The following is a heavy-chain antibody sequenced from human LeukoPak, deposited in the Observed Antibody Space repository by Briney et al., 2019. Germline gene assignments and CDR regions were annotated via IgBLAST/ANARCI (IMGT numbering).Heavy chain of an antibody. CDR1: GGSISPYY. Sequence: SETLSLTCTVSGGSISPYYWSWIRQRPGKGLEWIGYIYYSGSTNYNPSLKSRVTISVDTSKNQFSLKLSSVTAADTAVYYCARAFYPGYYSYMAVWGKGTTVTVSS. CDR2: IYYSGST. J-gene: IGHJ6*03. CDR3: ARAFYPGYYSYMAV. V-gene: IGHV4-59*01. D-gene: IGHD3-3*02.